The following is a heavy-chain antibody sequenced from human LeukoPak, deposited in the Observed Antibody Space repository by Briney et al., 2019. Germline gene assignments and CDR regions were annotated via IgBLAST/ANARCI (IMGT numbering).Heavy chain of an antibody. CDR3: ARGMRFDP. Sequence: GRSLRLSCAASGFTFSSYVMHWVRQAPGKGLEWVAIISYDGSNGYYADSVKGRFTISRDNAKNTLYLQMNSLRAEDTAVYYCARGMRFDPWGQGTLVTVSS. CDR2: ISYDGSNG. V-gene: IGHV3-30*04. CDR1: GFTFSSYV. J-gene: IGHJ5*02.